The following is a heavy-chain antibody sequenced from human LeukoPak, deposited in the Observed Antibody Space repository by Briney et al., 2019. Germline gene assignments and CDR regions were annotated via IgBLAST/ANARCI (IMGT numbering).Heavy chain of an antibody. Sequence: PGGSLRLSCAASGFTFSSYWMSWVRQAPGKGLEWVANIKQDGSGKYYVDSVQRRFTISRDNAKNSLYLQMNSLRAEDTAVYYCARSGDYGDYDLDYWGQGTLVTVSS. V-gene: IGHV3-7*01. CDR1: GFTFSSYW. CDR2: IKQDGSGK. CDR3: ARSGDYGDYDLDY. D-gene: IGHD4-17*01. J-gene: IGHJ4*02.